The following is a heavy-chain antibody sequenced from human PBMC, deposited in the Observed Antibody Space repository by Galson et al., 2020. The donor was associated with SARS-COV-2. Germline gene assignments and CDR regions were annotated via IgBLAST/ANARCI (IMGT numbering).Heavy chain of an antibody. CDR1: GFTFSSYW. V-gene: IGHV3-74*01. D-gene: IGHD7-27*01. CDR3: ARGDMGNDYFDY. CDR2: IYSEGSST. J-gene: IGHJ4*02. Sequence: GGSLRLSCAASGFTFSSYWMHWVRQAPGKGLVWVSLIYSEGSSTSYADSVKGRFTISGDNAKNTLYLQMNSLRAEDTAVYYCARGDMGNDYFDYWGQGTLVTVSS.